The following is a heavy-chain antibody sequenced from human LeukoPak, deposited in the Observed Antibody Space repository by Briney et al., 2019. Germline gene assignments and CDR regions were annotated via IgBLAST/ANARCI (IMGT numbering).Heavy chain of an antibody. J-gene: IGHJ4*02. CDR1: GGTFSSYA. Sequence: GASVKVSCKASGGTFSSYAISWVRQAPGQGLEWMGGIIPIFGTANYAQKFQGRVTITADKSTSTAYMELRSLRSDDTAVYYCALGGAAFDYWGQGTLVTVSS. D-gene: IGHD3-16*01. CDR2: IIPIFGTA. CDR3: ALGGAAFDY. V-gene: IGHV1-69*06.